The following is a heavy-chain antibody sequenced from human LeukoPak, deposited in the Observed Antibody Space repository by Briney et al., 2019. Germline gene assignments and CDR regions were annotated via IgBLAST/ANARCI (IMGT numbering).Heavy chain of an antibody. CDR1: GFTFSSYA. V-gene: IGHV3-23*01. Sequence: GGSLRLSCAASGFTFSSYAMSWVRQAPGKGLEWVSAISGSGGSTYYADSVKGRFTISRDNSKNTLYLQMNSLRAEDTAVYYCAMRPGLRCGMDVWGQGTTVTVSS. D-gene: IGHD5/OR15-5a*01. J-gene: IGHJ6*02. CDR3: AMRPGLRCGMDV. CDR2: ISGSGGST.